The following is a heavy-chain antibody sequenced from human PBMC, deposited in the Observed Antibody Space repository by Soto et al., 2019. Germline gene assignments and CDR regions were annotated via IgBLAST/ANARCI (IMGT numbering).Heavy chain of an antibody. Sequence: EVHLVEYGGGLVEPGGSLRLSCSASGFTFSIFNMNWVRQAPGKGLEWVSSINDRSNYIYYADSVKGRFTISRDNAKNSLYLQMDSLRAEDTAVYYCVRVPQWCMHCLDVWGQGTTVTVSS. D-gene: IGHD2-8*01. CDR3: VRVPQWCMHCLDV. V-gene: IGHV3-21*01. CDR2: INDRSNYI. CDR1: GFTFSIFN. J-gene: IGHJ6*02.